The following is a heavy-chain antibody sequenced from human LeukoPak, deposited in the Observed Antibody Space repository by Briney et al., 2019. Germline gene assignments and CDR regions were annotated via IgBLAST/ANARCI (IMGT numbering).Heavy chain of an antibody. CDR3: ARDRGYSYGYGYFDY. Sequence: ASVKVSCKASGYTFTGYHMHWVRQAPGQGLEWMGRINPNSGDTNYAQKFQGRVTMTRDTSISTAYMELSRLRSDDTAVYYCARDRGYSYGYGYFDYWGQGTLVTVSS. CDR1: GYTFTGYH. V-gene: IGHV1-2*06. D-gene: IGHD5-18*01. CDR2: INPNSGDT. J-gene: IGHJ4*02.